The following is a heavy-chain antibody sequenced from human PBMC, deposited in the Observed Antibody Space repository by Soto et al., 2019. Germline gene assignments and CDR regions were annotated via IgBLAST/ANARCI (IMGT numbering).Heavy chain of an antibody. V-gene: IGHV4-59*01. CDR2: LYYGRSA. Sequence: QVQLQESGPGLVKPSETLSLTCAVSGDSISSYYCRWIRQPPGQGLESIGYLYYGRSANYNPSLKSRTTSSVATSTNQCSLTLSSMTAADTAVYYCALRSMAVVPEYWGQGTLVTVSS. CDR1: GDSISSYY. J-gene: IGHJ4*02. D-gene: IGHD3-3*02. CDR3: ALRSMAVVPEY.